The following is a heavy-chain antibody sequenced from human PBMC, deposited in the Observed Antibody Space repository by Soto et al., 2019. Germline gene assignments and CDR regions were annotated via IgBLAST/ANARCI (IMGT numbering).Heavy chain of an antibody. CDR2: MFASGSS. CDR1: GDSISSPNW. V-gene: IGHV4-4*02. Sequence: QVQLQESGPGLVKPSETLSLTCAVSGDSISSPNWWSWYRQPPGKGLELIGEMFASGSSNYNPSLNGRVTISLDTSKNHFSLKLTSLAAADTAIYYCAREGFDHRPDYGGQGIPVTVSS. J-gene: IGHJ4*02. CDR3: AREGFDHRPDY.